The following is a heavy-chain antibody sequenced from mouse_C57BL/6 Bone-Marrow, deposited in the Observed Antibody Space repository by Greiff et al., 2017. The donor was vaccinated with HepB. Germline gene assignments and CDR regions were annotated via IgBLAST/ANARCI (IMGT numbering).Heavy chain of an antibody. CDR2: IYPGDGDT. V-gene: IGHV1-82*01. CDR3: ARRSNLDY. CDR1: GYAFSISW. Sequence: QVQLQQSGPELVKPGASVKISCKASGYAFSISWMNWVKQRPGKGLEWIGRIYPGDGDTNYNGKFKGKATLTADKSSSTAYMQLSSLTSEDSAVYFCARRSNLDYWGQGTTLTVSS. J-gene: IGHJ2*01. D-gene: IGHD2-5*01.